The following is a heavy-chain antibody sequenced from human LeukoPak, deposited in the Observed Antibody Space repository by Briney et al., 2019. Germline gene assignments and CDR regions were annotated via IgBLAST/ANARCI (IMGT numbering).Heavy chain of an antibody. Sequence: PSETRSLTCTVPGGSINNYYWSWIRKPPGKGLEWIGYIYYRGSTNYNHSLKGRVTFSVDTSKNQFSLKLNSVTAADTAVYYCARGGDYGDLRYFDYWGQGTLVTVCS. D-gene: IGHD4-17*01. J-gene: IGHJ4*02. V-gene: IGHV4-59*01. CDR2: IYYRGST. CDR1: GGSINNYY. CDR3: ARGGDYGDLRYFDY.